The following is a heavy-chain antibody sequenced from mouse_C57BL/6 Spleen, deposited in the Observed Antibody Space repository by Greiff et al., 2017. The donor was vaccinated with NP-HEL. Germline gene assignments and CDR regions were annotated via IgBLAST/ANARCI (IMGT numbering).Heavy chain of an antibody. J-gene: IGHJ2*01. Sequence: QVHVKQSGAELVKPGASVKMSCKASGYTFTSYWITWVKQRPGQGLEWIGDIYPGSGSTNYNEKFKSKATLTVDTSSSTAYMQLSSLTSEDSAVYYCAIQKDSSHYFDYWGQGTTLTVSS. CDR1: GYTFTSYW. CDR3: AIQKDSSHYFDY. CDR2: IYPGSGST. D-gene: IGHD1-1*01. V-gene: IGHV1-55*01.